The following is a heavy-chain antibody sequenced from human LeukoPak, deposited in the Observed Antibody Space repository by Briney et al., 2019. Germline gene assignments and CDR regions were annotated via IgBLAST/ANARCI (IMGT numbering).Heavy chain of an antibody. D-gene: IGHD3-3*01. J-gene: IGHJ4*02. V-gene: IGHV3-30*03. Sequence: LSLTCAVYGGSFSGYYWSWIRQAPGKGLEWVAIISNDGSRKYYAHSVEGRFTISRDNSKNTLYLQMDSLRAEDTAVYYCARDRAWNYFDYWGQGTLVTVSS. CDR3: ARDRAWNYFDY. CDR1: GGSFSGYY. CDR2: ISNDGSRK.